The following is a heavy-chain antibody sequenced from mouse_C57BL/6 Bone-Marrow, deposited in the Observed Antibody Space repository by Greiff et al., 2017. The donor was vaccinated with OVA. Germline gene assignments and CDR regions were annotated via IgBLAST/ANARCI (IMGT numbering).Heavy chain of an antibody. CDR1: GFTFSSYA. Sequence: EVMLVESGGGLVKPGGSLKLSCAASGFTFSSYAMSWVRQTPEKRLEWVATISDGGSYTYYPDNVKGRFTISRDNAKNNLYLQMSHQKSEDTAMYYCARAYYRNFKDAMDYWGQGTSVTVSS. V-gene: IGHV5-4*03. CDR3: ARAYYRNFKDAMDY. J-gene: IGHJ4*01. CDR2: ISDGGSYT. D-gene: IGHD2-5*01.